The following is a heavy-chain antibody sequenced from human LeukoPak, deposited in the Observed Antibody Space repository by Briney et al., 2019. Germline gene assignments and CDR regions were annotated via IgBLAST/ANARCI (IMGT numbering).Heavy chain of an antibody. CDR3: ARASGVGEQQLVLGY. CDR2: VYYSGST. J-gene: IGHJ4*02. Sequence: SQTLSLTCTVSGGSISSGGYYWSWIRQHPGKGLEWIGYVYYSGSTYYNPSLKSRVTISVDTSKNQFSLKLSSVTAADTAVYYCARASGVGEQQLVLGYWGQGTLVTVSS. CDR1: GGSISSGGYY. V-gene: IGHV4-31*03. D-gene: IGHD6-13*01.